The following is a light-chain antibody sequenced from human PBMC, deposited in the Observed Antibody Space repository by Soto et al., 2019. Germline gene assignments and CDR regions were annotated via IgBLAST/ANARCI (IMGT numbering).Light chain of an antibody. CDR3: QQYYSDFFT. V-gene: IGKV4-1*01. J-gene: IGKJ2*01. Sequence: DIVMTQSPDSLTVSLGERATINCKSSQSLLYSSNNKTYLAWYQHRPGQSPKMPIFWASARESGVPDRFAGSGSETDFTLTISSLQAEDAAAYYCQQYYSDFFTFGQGTRLEIK. CDR2: WAS. CDR1: QSLLYSSNNKTY.